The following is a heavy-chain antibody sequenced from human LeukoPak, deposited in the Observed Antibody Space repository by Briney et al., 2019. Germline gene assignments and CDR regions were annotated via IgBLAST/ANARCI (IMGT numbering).Heavy chain of an antibody. J-gene: IGHJ3*02. D-gene: IGHD6-6*01. Sequence: GGSLRLSCAASGLTFIIYEMNWVRQAPGKGLEWVSYISSSRSNTIYYADSVKGRFTISRDNSKNTLYLQMNSLRAEDTAVYYCARDILPYSSSSAFDIWGQGTMVTVSS. CDR2: ISSSRSNTI. CDR1: GLTFIIYE. V-gene: IGHV3-48*03. CDR3: ARDILPYSSSSAFDI.